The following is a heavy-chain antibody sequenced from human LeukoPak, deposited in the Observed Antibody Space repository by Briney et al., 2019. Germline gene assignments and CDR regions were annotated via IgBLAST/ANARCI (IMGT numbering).Heavy chain of an antibody. J-gene: IGHJ4*02. CDR3: ARDRRRWLQSGYYFDY. Sequence: VASVKVSCKASGYTFTGYYMHWVRQAPGQGLEWMGWINPNSGGTNYAQKFQGRVTMTRDTSISTAYMELSRLRSDDTAVYYCARDRRRWLQSGYYFDYWGQGTLVTVSS. CDR2: INPNSGGT. CDR1: GYTFTGYY. D-gene: IGHD5-24*01. V-gene: IGHV1-2*02.